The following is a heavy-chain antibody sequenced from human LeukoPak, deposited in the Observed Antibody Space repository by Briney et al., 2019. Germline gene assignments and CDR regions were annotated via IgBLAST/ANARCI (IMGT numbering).Heavy chain of an antibody. CDR3: VRQRRYCSGDSCYQRTFDY. CDR1: GFTFSRYW. D-gene: IGHD2-15*01. CDR2: INTDGSRT. Sequence: GGSLRLSCAASGFTFSRYWMHWVRQAPGKGLVWVSRINTDGSRTTYADSVKGRFTISRDNAKNTVYLQMNSLRAEDTAVYYCVRQRRYCSGDSCYQRTFDYWGQGTLVTVSS. J-gene: IGHJ4*02. V-gene: IGHV3-74*01.